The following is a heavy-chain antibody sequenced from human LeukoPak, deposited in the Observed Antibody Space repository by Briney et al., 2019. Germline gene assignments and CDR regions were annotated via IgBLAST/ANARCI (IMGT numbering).Heavy chain of an antibody. J-gene: IGHJ6*04. D-gene: IGHD3-10*02. V-gene: IGHV3-48*03. CDR2: ISSSGSTI. Sequence: QSGGSLRLSCAASGFTFSSYAMSWVRQAPGKGLEWVSYISSSGSTIYYADSVKGRFTISRDNAKNSLYLQMNSLRAEDTAVYYCAELGITMIGGVWGEGTTVTISS. CDR3: AELGITMIGGV. CDR1: GFTFSSYA.